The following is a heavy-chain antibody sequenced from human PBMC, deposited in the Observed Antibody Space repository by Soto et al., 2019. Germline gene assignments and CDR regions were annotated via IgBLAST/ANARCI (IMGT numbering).Heavy chain of an antibody. CDR2: INPNSGGT. V-gene: IGHV1-2*04. D-gene: IGHD1-26*01. CDR3: ARDLEVGAHLYFFDY. CDR1: GYTFTGYY. Sequence: ASVKVSCKASGYTFTGYYMHWVRQAPGQGLEWMGWINPNSGGTNYAQKFQGWVTMTRDTSISTAYMELSRLRSDDTAVYYCARDLEVGAHLYFFDYWGQGTPVTVSS. J-gene: IGHJ4*02.